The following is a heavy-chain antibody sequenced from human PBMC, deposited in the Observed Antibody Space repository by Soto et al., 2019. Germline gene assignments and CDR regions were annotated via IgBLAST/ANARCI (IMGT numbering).Heavy chain of an antibody. CDR3: AKAQSKGDLGYYFDY. CDR2: ISGSGGST. CDR1: GFTFSSYA. Sequence: GGSLRLSCAASGFTFSSYAMSWVRQAPGKGLEWVSAISGSGGSTYYAYSVKGRFTISRDNSKNTLYLQMNSLRAEDTAVYYCAKAQSKGDLGYYFDYWGQGTLVTVSS. D-gene: IGHD3-16*01. V-gene: IGHV3-23*01. J-gene: IGHJ4*02.